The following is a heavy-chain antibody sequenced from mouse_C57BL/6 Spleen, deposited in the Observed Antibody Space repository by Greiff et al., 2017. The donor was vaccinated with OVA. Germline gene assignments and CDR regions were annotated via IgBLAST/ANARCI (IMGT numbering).Heavy chain of an antibody. V-gene: IGHV5-17*01. CDR3: ARGDYYSNSHWYFDV. J-gene: IGHJ1*03. CDR2: ISSGSSTI. Sequence: EVKVVESGGGLVKPGGSLKLSCAASGFTFSDYGMHWVRQAPEKGLEWVAYISSGSSTIYYADTVKGRFTISRDNAKNTLFLQMTSLRSEDTAMYYCARGDYYSNSHWYFDVWGTGTTVTVSS. CDR1: GFTFSDYG. D-gene: IGHD2-5*01.